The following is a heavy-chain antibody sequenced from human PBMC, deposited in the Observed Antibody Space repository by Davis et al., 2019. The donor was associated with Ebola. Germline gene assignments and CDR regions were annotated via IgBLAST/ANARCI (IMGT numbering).Heavy chain of an antibody. Sequence: ASVKVSCKASGYTFSNYGITWVRQAPGQGLEWMGMINPSGGNTNYAQNFQGRVTMTRDTSTSTVYMELSSLRSEDTAVYYCARVKGYYFEYWGQGTLITVSS. V-gene: IGHV1-46*01. CDR3: ARVKGYYFEY. CDR2: INPSGGNT. D-gene: IGHD3-22*01. CDR1: GYTFSNYG. J-gene: IGHJ4*02.